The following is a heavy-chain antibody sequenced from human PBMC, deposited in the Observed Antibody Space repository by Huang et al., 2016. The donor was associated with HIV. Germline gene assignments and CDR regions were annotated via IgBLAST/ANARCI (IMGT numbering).Heavy chain of an antibody. CDR1: GFTFSSYG. J-gene: IGHJ4*02. D-gene: IGHD3-22*01. CDR3: AKFGSSGYLPRYSFDY. V-gene: IGHV3-30*02. CDR2: IHDDGSNR. Sequence: QVQLVESGGGVVQPGGSLRLSCAASGFTFSSYGMLWVRQAQGKGLEWVAFIHDDGSNRYYADSVKGRFTISRDNSKNTLYLQMNSLRAEDTAVYFCAKFGSSGYLPRYSFDYWGQGTLVTVSS.